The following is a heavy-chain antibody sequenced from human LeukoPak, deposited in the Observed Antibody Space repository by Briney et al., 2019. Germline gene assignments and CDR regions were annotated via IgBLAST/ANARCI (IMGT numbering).Heavy chain of an antibody. CDR3: ARAIRDASVSLRFDY. CDR2: SYSGGGT. D-gene: IGHD5-24*01. CDR1: GLRVGNSY. J-gene: IGHJ4*02. V-gene: IGHV3-66*02. Sequence: GGSLRLSCVAAGLRVGNSYMHWVRQAPGKGLEWASGSYSGGGTDYADSVKGRCTISRDSSKNTLYLQIHSLRVEDTAVYYCARAIRDASVSLRFDYWGQGTLVTVSS.